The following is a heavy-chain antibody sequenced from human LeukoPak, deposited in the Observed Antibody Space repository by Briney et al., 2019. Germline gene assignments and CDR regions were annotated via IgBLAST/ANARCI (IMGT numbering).Heavy chain of an antibody. D-gene: IGHD2-15*01. CDR1: GYTFTGYY. Sequence: GASVKVSCKASGYTFTGYYMHWVRQAPGQGLEWMGWINPNSGGTNYAQKFQGRVTMTRDTSISTAYMELSRLRSDDTAVYYCAREGAYCSGGSCLGDYWGQGTLVTVSS. V-gene: IGHV1-2*02. CDR2: INPNSGGT. CDR3: AREGAYCSGGSCLGDY. J-gene: IGHJ4*02.